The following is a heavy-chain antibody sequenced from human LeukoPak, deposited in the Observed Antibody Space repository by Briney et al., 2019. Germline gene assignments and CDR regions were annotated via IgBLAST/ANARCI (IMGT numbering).Heavy chain of an antibody. CDR2: ISSSSSYI. Sequence: GGSLRLSCAASGFTFSIYSMNRVRQAPGKGLEWVSSISSSSSYIYYADSVKGRFTISRDNAKNSLYLQMNSLRAEDTAVYYCASTMTTVTVNFDYRGQGTLVTVSS. CDR1: GFTFSIYS. D-gene: IGHD4-17*01. CDR3: ASTMTTVTVNFDY. V-gene: IGHV3-21*01. J-gene: IGHJ4*02.